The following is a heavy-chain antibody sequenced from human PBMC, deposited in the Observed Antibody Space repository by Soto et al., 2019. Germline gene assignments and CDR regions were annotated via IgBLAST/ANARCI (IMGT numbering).Heavy chain of an antibody. CDR3: ASVVDYGDSDAFDI. CDR2: IYYSGST. J-gene: IGHJ3*02. Sequence: QLQLQESGPGLVKPSETLSLTCTVSGGSISSSSYYWGWIRQPPGKGLEWIWSIYYSGSTYYNPSRMSRFTIAVDTSKNQFSLKLSSVTDAGAAVYYCASVVDYGDSDAFDIWGQGTMVTVSS. V-gene: IGHV4-39*01. D-gene: IGHD4-17*01. CDR1: GGSISSSSYY.